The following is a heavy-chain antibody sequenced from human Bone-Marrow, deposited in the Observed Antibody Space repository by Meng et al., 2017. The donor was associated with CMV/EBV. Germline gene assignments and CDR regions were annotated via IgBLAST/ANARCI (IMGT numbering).Heavy chain of an antibody. J-gene: IGHJ4*02. V-gene: IGHV3-7*01. CDR1: GFTFSSYW. Sequence: GGSLRLSCAASGFTFSSYWMSWVRQAPGKGLEWVANIKQDGSEKYYVDSVKGRFTISRDNVKNSLYLQMTSLRAEDTAVYYCAREFDLSWFWSGYYDYWGQGTLVTVSS. D-gene: IGHD3-3*01. CDR3: AREFDLSWFWSGYYDY. CDR2: IKQDGSEK.